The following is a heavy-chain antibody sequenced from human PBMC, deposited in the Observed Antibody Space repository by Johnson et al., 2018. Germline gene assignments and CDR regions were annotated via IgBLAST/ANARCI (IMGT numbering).Heavy chain of an antibody. CDR2: ISSSSSYI. CDR1: GFTFSSYS. Sequence: VQLVQSGGGVVQPGRSLRLSCAASGFTFSSYSMNWVRQAPGKGLEWVSSISSSSSYIYYADSVKGRFTISRDKAKNPLYLQMNSLRAEDTAVYSLARDLTTGPTNAFDSWGQGTMVTVSS. D-gene: IGHD4-17*01. V-gene: IGHV3-21*01. CDR3: ARDLTTGPTNAFDS. J-gene: IGHJ3*02.